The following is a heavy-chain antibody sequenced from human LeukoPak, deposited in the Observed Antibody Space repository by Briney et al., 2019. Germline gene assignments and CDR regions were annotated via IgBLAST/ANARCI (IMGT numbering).Heavy chain of an antibody. CDR3: ARQPGLRSDY. CDR2: INHSGST. Sequence: SETLSLTCAVYGGSFSGYYWSWIRQPPGKGLEWIGEINHSGSTNYNPSLKSRVTISVDTSKNQFSLKLSSVTVADTAVYYCARQPGLRSDYWGQGTLVTVSS. V-gene: IGHV4-34*01. D-gene: IGHD3-10*02. CDR1: GGSFSGYY. J-gene: IGHJ4*02.